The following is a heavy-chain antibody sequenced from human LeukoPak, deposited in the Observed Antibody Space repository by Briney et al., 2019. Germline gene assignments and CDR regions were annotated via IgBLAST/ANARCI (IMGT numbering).Heavy chain of an antibody. CDR1: GGTFSSYA. Sequence: GASVKVSCKASGGTFSSYAITWVRQAPGQGLEWMGGIIPIFGTANYAQKFQGRVTITADESTSTAYMELSRLTSEDTAVYYCTTDYYYDSSGYYYEFDYWGQGTLVTVSS. V-gene: IGHV1-69*13. D-gene: IGHD3-22*01. CDR3: TTDYYYDSSGYYYEFDY. CDR2: IIPIFGTA. J-gene: IGHJ4*02.